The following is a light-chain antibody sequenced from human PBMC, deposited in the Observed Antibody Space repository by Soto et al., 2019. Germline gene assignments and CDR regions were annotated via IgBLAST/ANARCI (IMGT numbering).Light chain of an antibody. V-gene: IGKV3-20*01. CDR1: QTVSSRF. CDR2: DTS. J-gene: IGKJ4*01. Sequence: EIVLTQSPGTLSLSPGERATLSCRASQTVSSRFLAWYQQRPGQAPRLLIYDTSSRASGIPARFSGSGSGTEFTLTISSLQSEDFAVYYCQQYNSWPPLTFGGGTKVDIK. CDR3: QQYNSWPPLT.